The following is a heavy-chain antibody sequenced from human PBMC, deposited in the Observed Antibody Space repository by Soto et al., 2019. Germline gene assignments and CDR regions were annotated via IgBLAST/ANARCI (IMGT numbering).Heavy chain of an antibody. CDR3: ARAYITMIVENGMDV. J-gene: IGHJ6*02. Sequence: KSGGSLRLSCAASGFTFSSYSMNWVRQAPGKGLEWVSSISSSSYIYYADSVKGRFTISRDNAKNSLYLQMNSLRAEDTAVYYCARAYITMIVENGMDVWGQGTTVTVSS. CDR2: ISSSSYI. V-gene: IGHV3-21*01. D-gene: IGHD3-22*01. CDR1: GFTFSSYS.